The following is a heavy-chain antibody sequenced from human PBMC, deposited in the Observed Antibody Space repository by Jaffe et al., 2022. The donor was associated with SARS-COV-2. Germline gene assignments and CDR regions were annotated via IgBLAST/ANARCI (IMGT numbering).Heavy chain of an antibody. CDR2: IWYDGSNK. Sequence: QVQLVESGGGVVQPGRSLRLSCAASGFTFSSYGMHWVRQAPGKGLEWVAVIWYDGSNKYYADSVKGRFTISRDNSKNTLYLQMNSLRAEDTAVYYCARGGYCTNGVCYTGWFDPWGQGTLVTVSS. J-gene: IGHJ5*02. CDR1: GFTFSSYG. V-gene: IGHV3-33*01. CDR3: ARGGYCTNGVCYTGWFDP. D-gene: IGHD2-8*01.